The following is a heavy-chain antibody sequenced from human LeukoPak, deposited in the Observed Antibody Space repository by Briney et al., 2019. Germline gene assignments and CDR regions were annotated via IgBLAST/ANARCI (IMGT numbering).Heavy chain of an antibody. CDR2: ISHDGSNE. CDR3: AIAHSQRSTSYDHYFSY. D-gene: IGHD2/OR15-2a*01. J-gene: IGHJ4*02. Sequence: GGSLRLSCAASEFNFISYAMHWVRQAPGKGLEWVAVISHDGSNEYYADSVKGRFTISRDNSKNTLFLQMSSLRAEDTAVYYRAIAHSQRSTSYDHYFSYWGQGTLVTVSS. V-gene: IGHV3-30-3*01. CDR1: EFNFISYA.